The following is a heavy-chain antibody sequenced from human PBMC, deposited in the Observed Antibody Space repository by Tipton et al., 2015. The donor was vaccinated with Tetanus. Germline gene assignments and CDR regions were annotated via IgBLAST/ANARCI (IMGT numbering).Heavy chain of an antibody. V-gene: IGHV4-61*01. Sequence: TLSLTCTVSGASVSGGTDYWTWIRQSPGKGLEWIGHVYPTGSTYYNPSLESRITMSVDVPKNQFSLRLRSVTAADTAVYYCARDTTRGGFDSWGQGALVTVSA. J-gene: IGHJ4*02. CDR1: GASVSGGTDY. D-gene: IGHD1-1*01. CDR3: ARDTTRGGFDS. CDR2: VYPTGST.